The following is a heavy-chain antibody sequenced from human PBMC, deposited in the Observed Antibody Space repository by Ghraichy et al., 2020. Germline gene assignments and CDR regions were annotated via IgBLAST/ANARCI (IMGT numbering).Heavy chain of an antibody. J-gene: IGHJ4*02. CDR3: ARGVDQLWSFFDY. Sequence: GGSLRLSCAASGFTFSSYGMHWVRQAPGKGLEWVAVIWYDGSNKYYADSVKGRFTISRDNSKNTLYLQMNSLRAEDTAVYYCARGVDQLWSFFDYWGQGTLVTVSS. V-gene: IGHV3-33*01. CDR2: IWYDGSNK. D-gene: IGHD5-18*01. CDR1: GFTFSSYG.